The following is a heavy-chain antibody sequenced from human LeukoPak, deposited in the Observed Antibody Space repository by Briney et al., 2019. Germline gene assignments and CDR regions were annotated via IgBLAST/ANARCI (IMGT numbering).Heavy chain of an antibody. CDR3: ASDSSSRSRYYYYYMDV. J-gene: IGHJ6*03. V-gene: IGHV4-39*07. CDR1: GGSISSSSYY. CDR2: IYYSGST. D-gene: IGHD6-13*01. Sequence: PSETLSLTCTVSGGSISSSSYYWGWIRQPPGKGLEWIGSIYYSGSTYYNPSLKSRVTIPVDTSKNQFSLKLSSVTAADTAVYYCASDSSSRSRYYYYYMDVWGKGTTVTVSS.